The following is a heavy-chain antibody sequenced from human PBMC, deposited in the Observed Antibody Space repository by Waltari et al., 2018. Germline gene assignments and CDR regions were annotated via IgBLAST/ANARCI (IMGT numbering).Heavy chain of an antibody. D-gene: IGHD6-19*01. V-gene: IGHV3-23*01. CDR2: ISGSGGST. J-gene: IGHJ3*02. Sequence: VQLLESGGGLVQPGGSLRLSCAASGFTFSSYAMSWVRQAPGKGLEWVSAISGSGGSTYYADSVKGRFTISRDNSKNTLYLQMNSLRAEDTAVYYCAKDLEPYSSGWYEAFDIWGQGTMVTVSS. CDR3: AKDLEPYSSGWYEAFDI. CDR1: GFTFSSYA.